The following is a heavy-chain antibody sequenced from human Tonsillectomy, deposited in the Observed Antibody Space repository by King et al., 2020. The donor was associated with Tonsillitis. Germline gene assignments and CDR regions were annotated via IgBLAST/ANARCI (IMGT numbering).Heavy chain of an antibody. D-gene: IGHD3-9*01. J-gene: IGHJ2*01. Sequence: VQLVESGGGVVQPGRSLRLSCETSGFTFSSYGMHWVRQAPGKGLEWVATISFDGANTHHTDSVTGRFTISRDNSKNTMYLQMNSLRAEDTAVYYCARVRLVIGGWGIDQGGGGTRVTVSS. CDR3: ARVRLVIGGWGIDQ. V-gene: IGHV3-33*05. CDR1: GFTFSSYG. CDR2: ISFDGANT.